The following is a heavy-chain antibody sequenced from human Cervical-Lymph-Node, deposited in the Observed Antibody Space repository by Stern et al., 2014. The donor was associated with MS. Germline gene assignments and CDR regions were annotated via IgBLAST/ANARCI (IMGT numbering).Heavy chain of an antibody. V-gene: IGHV3-23*04. CDR3: TLLATPTDY. CDR1: GFTFTSYA. CDR2: IIGSGERE. Sequence: VQLVQSGGDLVQPGGSLRLSCVASGFTFTSYAINWVRQPPGKGLECISAIIGSGEREYYADSVKGRFTISRDNSSNTVYLQMDSLSAEDTATYFCTLLATPTDYWGRGTLAIVSS. J-gene: IGHJ4*02. D-gene: IGHD2-15*01.